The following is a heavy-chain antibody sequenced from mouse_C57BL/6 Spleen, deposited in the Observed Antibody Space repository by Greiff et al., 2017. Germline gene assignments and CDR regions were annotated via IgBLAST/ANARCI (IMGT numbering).Heavy chain of an antibody. V-gene: IGHV1-69*01. CDR1: GYTFTSYW. D-gene: IGHD1-1*01. CDR2: IDPSDSYT. J-gene: IGHJ4*01. CDR3: AKDYGSRESDAMDY. Sequence: QVQLQQPGAELVMPGASVKLSCKASGYTFTSYWMHWVKQRPGQGLEWIGEIDPSDSYTNYNQKFKGKSTLTVDKSSSTAYMQLSSLTSEDSAVYYCAKDYGSRESDAMDYWGQGTSVTVSS.